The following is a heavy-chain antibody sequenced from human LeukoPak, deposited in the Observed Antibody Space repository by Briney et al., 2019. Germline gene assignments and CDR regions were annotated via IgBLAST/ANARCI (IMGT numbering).Heavy chain of an antibody. CDR1: GASVSCLY. V-gene: IGHV4-59*02. CDR2: VYGTGST. J-gene: IGHJ4*02. Sequence: SETLSLTCAVSGASVSCLYWSWLRQPPGKGLEWIGCVYGTGSTIYNPSLRSRLTMSVDTSRNHFSLRLSSVTAADTALYFCARDYRDFTPGWFDDWGQGILVTVSS. D-gene: IGHD3-3*01. CDR3: ARDYRDFTPGWFDD.